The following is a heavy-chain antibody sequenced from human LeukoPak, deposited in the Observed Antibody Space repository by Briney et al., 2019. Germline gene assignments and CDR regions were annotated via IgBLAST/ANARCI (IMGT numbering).Heavy chain of an antibody. V-gene: IGHV4-59*12. D-gene: IGHD5-18*01. J-gene: IGHJ2*01. CDR1: GGSISSNY. CDR2: VYNSGRT. CDR3: ARAVDTAMVTTWYFDL. Sequence: SETLSLTCSVSGGSISSNYWSWIRQPPGKGLEWIGYVYNSGRTSYNPSLKSRVTISVDRSKNQFSLKLSSVTAADTAVYYCARAVDTAMVTTWYFDLWGRGTLVTVSS.